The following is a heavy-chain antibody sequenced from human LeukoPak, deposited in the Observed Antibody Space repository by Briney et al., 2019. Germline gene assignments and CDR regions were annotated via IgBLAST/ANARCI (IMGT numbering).Heavy chain of an antibody. CDR1: GVSISSGDYY. CDR2: IYYSGST. CDR3: ARDSRYCSGGSCSDSTYYYYYYGMDV. Sequence: PSQTLSLTCIVSGVSISSGDYYWSWIRQHPGTGLEWIGYIYYSGSTYYNPSLKSRVTISVDTSKNQFSLKLSSVTAADTAVYYCARDSRYCSGGSCSDSTYYYYYYGMDVWGQGTTVTVSS. D-gene: IGHD2-15*01. V-gene: IGHV4-31*03. J-gene: IGHJ6*02.